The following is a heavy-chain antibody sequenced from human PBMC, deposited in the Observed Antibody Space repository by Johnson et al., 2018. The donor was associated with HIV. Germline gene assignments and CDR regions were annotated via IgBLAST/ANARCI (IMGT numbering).Heavy chain of an antibody. CDR2: ISYDGSNK. CDR1: GFTFSSYA. V-gene: IGHV3-30-3*01. Sequence: QVQLVESGGGVVQPGRSLRLSCAASGFTFSSYAMHWVRQAPGKGLEWVAVISYDGSNKYYADSVKGRFTISRDNSKNTLYLQMNSLRAEDTAVYYCARGTREGWLFDSWVSHSGSMRDAFDIWGQGTMVTVSS. CDR3: ARGTREGWLFDSWVSHSGSMRDAFDI. D-gene: IGHD2-15*01. J-gene: IGHJ3*02.